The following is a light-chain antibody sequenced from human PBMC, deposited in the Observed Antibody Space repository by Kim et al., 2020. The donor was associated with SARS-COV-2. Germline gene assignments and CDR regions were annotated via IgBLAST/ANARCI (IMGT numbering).Light chain of an antibody. CDR3: RQYGSSPRT. CDR1: QGVSGGD. Sequence: GERAARAWGAGQGVSGGDLGGDQQKPGQARRRRSDGGSSRATGIPDRFSGSGSGTDFALTISRLEPEDFAVYYCRQYGSSPRTFGQGTKVDIK. J-gene: IGKJ1*01. V-gene: IGKV3-20*01. CDR2: GGS.